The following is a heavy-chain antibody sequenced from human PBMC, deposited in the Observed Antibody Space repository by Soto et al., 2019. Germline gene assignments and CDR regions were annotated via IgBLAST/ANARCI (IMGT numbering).Heavy chain of an antibody. V-gene: IGHV1-8*01. CDR1: GYTFTRYY. CDR3: ARLSEESSSSNYYYFYMDV. J-gene: IGHJ6*03. CDR2: MNPQTGNT. Sequence: QVQLVQSGSEGKEPGASMKISCLASGYTFTRYYITWVRQATGQGLEWMGWMNPQTGNTAYAEKFQGRVTLTRSTSINTAYMELSALRSEDTAVYYCARLSEESSSSNYYYFYMDVWGKGSTVTVSS. D-gene: IGHD6-6*01.